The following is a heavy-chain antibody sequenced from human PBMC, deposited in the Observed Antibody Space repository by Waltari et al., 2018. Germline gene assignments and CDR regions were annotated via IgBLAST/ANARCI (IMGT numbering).Heavy chain of an antibody. CDR1: GYKFSDHG. V-gene: IGHV1-18*01. Sequence: QVHLGQSGDEVKKPGASVKVSCKASGYKFSDHGITWVRQAPGQGLGWLGWLSPYNVNTNYAQNLRGRFTMTTAISTSTAYMELTSLRFDDTAVYYCARGDRIYYYYMDVWGNGTTIIIS. J-gene: IGHJ6*03. CDR3: ARGDRIYYYYMDV. CDR2: LSPYNVNT.